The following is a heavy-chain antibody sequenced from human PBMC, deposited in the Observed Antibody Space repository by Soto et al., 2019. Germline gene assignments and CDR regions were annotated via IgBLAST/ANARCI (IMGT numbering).Heavy chain of an antibody. Sequence: QVQRQESGPGLVKPSGTLSLTCAISGGSFTSINWGGGVRQPPGKGLEWIGEVYNGGHANYNPSLKSRLTISVESQNQFSLRLSSVTAADTAVYFCASHLIMPGTRGFDYWGQGSLVTVSS. D-gene: IGHD1-26*01. V-gene: IGHV4-4*02. CDR3: ASHLIMPGTRGFDY. CDR2: VYNGGHA. CDR1: GGSFTSINW. J-gene: IGHJ4*02.